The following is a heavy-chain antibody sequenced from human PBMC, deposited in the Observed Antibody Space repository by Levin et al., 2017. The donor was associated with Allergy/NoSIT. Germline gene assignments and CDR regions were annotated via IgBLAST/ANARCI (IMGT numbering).Heavy chain of an antibody. D-gene: IGHD3-3*01. V-gene: IGHV3-23*01. CDR2: ISGSSGTT. CDR1: GFTFTDHA. J-gene: IGHJ4*02. CDR3: ARYSYFEFWSGYYFES. Sequence: GESLKISCAASGFTFTDHAMSWVRQAPGSGLEWVSSISGSSGTTNYADSVKGRFTISRDNSKKTLFLQMTSLRGDDTAVYYCARYSYFEFWSGYYFESWGQGTLVTVSS.